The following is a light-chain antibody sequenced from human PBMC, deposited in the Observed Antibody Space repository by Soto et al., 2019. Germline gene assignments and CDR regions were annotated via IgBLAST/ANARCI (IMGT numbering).Light chain of an antibody. CDR1: QSIDTY. V-gene: IGKV3-15*01. CDR2: DAS. J-gene: IGKJ3*01. CDR3: QQYTDWPRT. Sequence: EIVMTQSPATLSLSPGERAIVSCGASQSIDTYLAWYQQKPGQSPRLLMYDASTRATGMPARFSATGSGTEFTLTISSLQSEDFGIYYCQQYTDWPRTFGPGTKVDI.